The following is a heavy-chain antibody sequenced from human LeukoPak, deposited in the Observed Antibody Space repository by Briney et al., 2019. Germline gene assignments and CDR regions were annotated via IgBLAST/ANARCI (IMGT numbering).Heavy chain of an antibody. Sequence: GASVNVSFKASVGTFINHGLSWVRQAPGQGLEWMGGIIPIFGATNYAQNFQGRVTITMDESTSTAYMELSSLRADDTAVYYCARRWPHSSGYYLFDYWGQGTLVTVSS. D-gene: IGHD3-22*01. CDR3: ARRWPHSSGYYLFDY. V-gene: IGHV1-69*05. J-gene: IGHJ4*02. CDR1: VGTFINHG. CDR2: IIPIFGAT.